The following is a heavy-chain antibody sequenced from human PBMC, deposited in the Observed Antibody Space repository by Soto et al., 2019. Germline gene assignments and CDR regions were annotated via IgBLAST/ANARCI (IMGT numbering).Heavy chain of an antibody. CDR3: AGSARDLNEVVRYYYYGMDV. Sequence: PSETLSLTCTVSGGSISSGDYYWSWIRQPPGKGLEWIGYTYYSGSTYYNPSLKSRVTISVDTSKNQFSLKLSSVTAADTAVYYCAGSARDLNEVVRYYYYGMDVWGQGTTVTVSS. J-gene: IGHJ6*02. D-gene: IGHD3-22*01. CDR2: TYYSGST. V-gene: IGHV4-30-4*01. CDR1: GGSISSGDYY.